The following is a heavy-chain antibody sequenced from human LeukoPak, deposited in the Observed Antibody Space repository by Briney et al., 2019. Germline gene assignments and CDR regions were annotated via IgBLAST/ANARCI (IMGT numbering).Heavy chain of an antibody. D-gene: IGHD6-6*01. CDR1: GFTFSSYA. CDR2: ISGSGGST. CDR3: TRWCSSSCKSGLDDY. V-gene: IGHV3-23*01. J-gene: IGHJ4*02. Sequence: GGSLRLSCAASGFTFSSYAMSWVRQAPGKGLEWVSAISGSGGSTYYADSVKGRFTISRDNSKNTLYLQMNSLKTEDTAVYYCTRWCSSSCKSGLDDYWGQGTLVTVSS.